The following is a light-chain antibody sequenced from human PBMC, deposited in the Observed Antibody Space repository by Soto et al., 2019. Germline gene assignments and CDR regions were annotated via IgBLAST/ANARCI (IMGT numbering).Light chain of an antibody. Sequence: QSVLTQPASVSGSTGQSISISCTGTSSEIGGYNYVSWYQHQPGKAPKLVIFDVSGRPSGISNRFSGSKSCNTTTLNISGLRLEDEADYYTTSYTDFNLYVFGTGTKDTDL. CDR3: TSYTDFNLYV. V-gene: IGLV2-14*03. CDR1: SSEIGGYNY. CDR2: DVS. J-gene: IGLJ1*01.